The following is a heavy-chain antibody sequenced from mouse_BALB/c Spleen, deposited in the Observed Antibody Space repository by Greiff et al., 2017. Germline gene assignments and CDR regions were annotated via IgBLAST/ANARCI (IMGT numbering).Heavy chain of an antibody. Sequence: VQLQQSGAELVRPGVSVKISCKGSGYTFTDYAMHWVKQSHAKSLEWIGVISTYYGDASYNQKFKGKATMTVDKSSSTAYMELARLTSEDSAIYYCARERDGYYFDYWGQGTTLTVSS. CDR2: ISTYYGDA. J-gene: IGHJ2*01. CDR1: GYTFTDYA. V-gene: IGHV1S137*01. CDR3: ARERDGYYFDY. D-gene: IGHD2-3*01.